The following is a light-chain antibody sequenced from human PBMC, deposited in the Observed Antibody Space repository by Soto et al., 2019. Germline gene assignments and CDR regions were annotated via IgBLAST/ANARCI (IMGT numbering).Light chain of an antibody. J-gene: IGLJ3*02. V-gene: IGLV1-47*02. Sequence: QAVVTQPPSASGTPGQRITISCSGASSNIGSNYVYWYQQVPGTAPKLLIYNNNQRPSGVPDRFSGSKSGTSASLAISGLRSEDEADCYCATWDDSLSVFWVFGGGTKLTVL. CDR2: NNN. CDR1: SSNIGSNY. CDR3: ATWDDSLSVFWV.